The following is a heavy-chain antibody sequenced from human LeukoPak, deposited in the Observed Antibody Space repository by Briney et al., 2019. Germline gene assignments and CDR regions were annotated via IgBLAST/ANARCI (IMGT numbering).Heavy chain of an antibody. V-gene: IGHV3-30-3*01. CDR2: ISYDGSNK. Sequence: GGSLRLSCAASGFTFSSYAMHWVRQAPGKGLEWVAVISYDGSNKYYADSVKGQFTISRDNSKNTLYLQMNSLRAEDTAVYYCAREGSGSYMVWYYYGMDVWGQGTTVTVSS. J-gene: IGHJ6*02. CDR1: GFTFSSYA. D-gene: IGHD1-26*01. CDR3: AREGSGSYMVWYYYGMDV.